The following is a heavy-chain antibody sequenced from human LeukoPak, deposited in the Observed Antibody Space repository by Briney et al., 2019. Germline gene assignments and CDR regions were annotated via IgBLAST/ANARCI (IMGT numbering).Heavy chain of an antibody. CDR1: GFTFSSYD. J-gene: IGHJ4*02. Sequence: GGSLRLSCAASGFTFSSYDMHWVRQPTGKGLEWVSAIGTAGDTYYPGSVKGRFTISRENAKNSLYLQMNSLRAGDTAVYYCVRGTGYSAYDYDFDYGGQGTLVTVSS. CDR3: VRGTGYSAYDYDFDY. CDR2: IGTAGDT. V-gene: IGHV3-13*04. D-gene: IGHD5-12*01.